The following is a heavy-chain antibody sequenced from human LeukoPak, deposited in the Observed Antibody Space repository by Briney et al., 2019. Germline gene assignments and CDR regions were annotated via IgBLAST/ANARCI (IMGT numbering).Heavy chain of an antibody. CDR3: AKSPRWRAIVVGPTIFDY. Sequence: GGSLRLSCAASGFTFTHHAMHWGRQAPGKGREWVAVIRHDGSGANYAESVKGRFTICRANSKNTLYLQMNSLRAEDTAVYYCAKSPRWRAIVVGPTIFDYWGQGTLVTVSS. CDR1: GFTFTHHA. J-gene: IGHJ4*02. D-gene: IGHD3-22*01. V-gene: IGHV3-30*02. CDR2: IRHDGSGA.